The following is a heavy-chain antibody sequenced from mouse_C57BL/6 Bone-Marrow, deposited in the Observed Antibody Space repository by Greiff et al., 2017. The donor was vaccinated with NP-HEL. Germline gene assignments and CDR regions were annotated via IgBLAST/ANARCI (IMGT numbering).Heavy chain of an antibody. J-gene: IGHJ1*03. CDR3: ARGGSSYWYSDV. CDR2: IHPNSGST. CDR1: GYTFTSYW. D-gene: IGHD1-1*01. V-gene: IGHV1-64*01. Sequence: QVQLQQPGAELVKPGASVKLSCKASGYTFTSYWMHWVKQRPGQGLEWIGMIHPNSGSTNYNEKFKSKATLTVDKSSSTAYMQLSSLTSEDSAVYYCARGGSSYWYSDVWGTGTTVTVSS.